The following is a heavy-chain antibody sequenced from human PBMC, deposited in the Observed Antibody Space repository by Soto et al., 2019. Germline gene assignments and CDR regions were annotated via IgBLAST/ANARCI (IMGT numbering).Heavy chain of an antibody. D-gene: IGHD1-7*01. CDR3: AKDRRAGGNYGFYSDF. CDR1: GFTFSSYG. CDR2: SSATGAGT. Sequence: GSLRLSCAASGFTFSSYGMTWVGQAPGKGLEWVSFSSATGAGTYYADSVKGRFTISRDNSKNTLYLQMTSLRADDTAVYYCAKDRRAGGNYGFYSDFWGQGALVTVSS. J-gene: IGHJ4*02. V-gene: IGHV3-23*01.